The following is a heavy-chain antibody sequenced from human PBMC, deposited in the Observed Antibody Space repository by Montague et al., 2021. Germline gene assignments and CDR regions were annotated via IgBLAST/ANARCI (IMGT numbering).Heavy chain of an antibody. Sequence: TLSLTCAVSGGSISSTAYYWSWIRQHPGKGLEWIGYIYYSGSTYYNPSLKSRVTISVDTSQNQFSLNLNSVTAADTAVYYCARVGATVTDSFDFWGQGTLVTVSS. D-gene: IGHD4-17*01. CDR3: ARVGATVTDSFDF. CDR2: IYYSGST. CDR1: GGSISSTAYY. J-gene: IGHJ4*02. V-gene: IGHV4-31*11.